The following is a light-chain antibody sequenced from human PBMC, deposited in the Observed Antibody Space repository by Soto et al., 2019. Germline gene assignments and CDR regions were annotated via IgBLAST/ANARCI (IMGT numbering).Light chain of an antibody. CDR2: GAS. CDR3: QRYNNWPGT. Sequence: EIVMTQSPATLSVSPGERATLSCRASQSVSSNLAWYQQKPGQAPRLLIYGASTRATGIPARFSGSGSGTEFTLTISSLQSEDVAVYYCQRYNNWPGTVGEGTKVEIK. J-gene: IGKJ1*01. V-gene: IGKV3-15*01. CDR1: QSVSSN.